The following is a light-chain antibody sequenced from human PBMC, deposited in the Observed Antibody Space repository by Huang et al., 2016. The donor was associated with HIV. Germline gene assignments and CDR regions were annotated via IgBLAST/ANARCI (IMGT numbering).Light chain of an antibody. Sequence: DIVMIQSPLSLPVTPGEPASISCTSSRSLMHSNGYNYLDWYLQKQGQSPQLLIFLGANRASGVPYRLSGSGSGTYFSLKISRVEAEDVGVYYCMQALHTPYTFGQGTKLAIK. CDR3: MQALHTPYT. J-gene: IGKJ2*01. CDR2: LGA. V-gene: IGKV2-28*01. CDR1: RSLMHSNGYNY.